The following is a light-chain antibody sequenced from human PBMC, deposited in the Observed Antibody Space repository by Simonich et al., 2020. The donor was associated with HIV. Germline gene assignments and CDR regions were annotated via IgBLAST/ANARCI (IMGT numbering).Light chain of an antibody. J-gene: IGLJ2*01. CDR2: EGS. CDR1: SSDVGSYMF. Sequence: QSALTQPASVSGSPGQSITISCTGTSSDVGSYMFVSWYQQHSGKAPKLMIYEGSKRPSGVSNRFSGSKSGNTASLTISGLQAEDEADYYCCSYADSSTVFGGGTKLIVL. CDR3: CSYADSSTV. V-gene: IGLV2-23*01.